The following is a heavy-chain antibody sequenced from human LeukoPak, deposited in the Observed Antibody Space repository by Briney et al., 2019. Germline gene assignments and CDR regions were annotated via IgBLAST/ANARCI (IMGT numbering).Heavy chain of an antibody. CDR1: GGSFSGYY. V-gene: IGHV4-34*01. D-gene: IGHD6-13*01. Sequence: SETLSLTCAVYGGSFSGYYWSWIRQPPGKGLEWIGEINHSGSTNYNPSLKSRVTISVDTSKNQFSLKLSSVTAADTAVYYRAKRAAAGHIIFDPWGQGTLVTVSS. CDR3: AKRAAAGHIIFDP. J-gene: IGHJ5*02. CDR2: INHSGST.